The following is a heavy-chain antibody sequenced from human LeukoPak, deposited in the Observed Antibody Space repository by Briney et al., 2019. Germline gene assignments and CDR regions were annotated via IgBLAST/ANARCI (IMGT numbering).Heavy chain of an antibody. CDR1: GGSISSSSYY. D-gene: IGHD3-16*01. V-gene: IGHV4-39*01. Sequence: SETLSLTCTVSGGSISSSSYYWGWIRQPPGKGLEWIGSIYYSGSTYYNPSLKSRVTISVDTSKNQFSLKLSSVTAADTAVYYCARSGGAPAGYAFDIWGQGTMVTVSS. J-gene: IGHJ3*02. CDR2: IYYSGST. CDR3: ARSGGAPAGYAFDI.